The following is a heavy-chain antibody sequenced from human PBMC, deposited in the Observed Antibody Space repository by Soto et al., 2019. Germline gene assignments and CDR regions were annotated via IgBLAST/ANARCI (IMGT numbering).Heavy chain of an antibody. D-gene: IGHD3-16*01. CDR3: AREVWPYYYYGMDV. CDR1: GGSISSYY. Sequence: SETLSLTCTVSGGSISSYYWSWIRQPPGKGLEWIGSIYYSGSTYYNPSLKSRVTISVDTSKNQFSLKLSSVTAADTAVYYCAREVWPYYYYGMDVWGQGTTVTVSS. V-gene: IGHV4-59*12. CDR2: IYYSGST. J-gene: IGHJ6*02.